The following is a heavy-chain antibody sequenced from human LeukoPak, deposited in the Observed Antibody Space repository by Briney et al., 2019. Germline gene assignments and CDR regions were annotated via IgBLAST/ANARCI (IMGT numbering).Heavy chain of an antibody. Sequence: GGSLRLSCAASGFTFSDYYMSWVRQAPGKGLEWVANIKQDGSEKHYVDSVKGRFTISRDNAKNSLYLQMNSLRAEDTAMYYCARDSVIYGYWGQGTLVTVSS. CDR3: ARDSVIYGY. V-gene: IGHV3-7*01. CDR2: IKQDGSEK. J-gene: IGHJ4*02. D-gene: IGHD3/OR15-3a*01. CDR1: GFTFSDYY.